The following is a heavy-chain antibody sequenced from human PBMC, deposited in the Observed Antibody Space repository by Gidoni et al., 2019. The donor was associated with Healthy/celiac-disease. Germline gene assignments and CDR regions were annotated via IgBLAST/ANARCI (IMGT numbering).Heavy chain of an antibody. CDR1: GFTFSSDG. V-gene: IGHV3-33*01. CDR2: IWYDGSNK. J-gene: IGHJ6*02. Sequence: QVQLVESGGGVVQPGRSLRLSCAASGFTFSSDGMHWVRQAPGKGLEWVAVIWYDGSNKYYADSVKGRFTISRDNSKNTLYLQMNSLRAEDTAVYYCARMGDSSGLYREVYYYGMDVWGQGTTVTVSS. CDR3: ARMGDSSGLYREVYYYGMDV. D-gene: IGHD3-22*01.